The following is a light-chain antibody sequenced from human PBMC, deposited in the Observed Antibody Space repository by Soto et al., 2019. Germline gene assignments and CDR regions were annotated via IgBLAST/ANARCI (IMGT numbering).Light chain of an antibody. J-gene: IGLJ1*01. CDR1: SGHSSYA. CDR3: SSYTNINTRACV. CDR2: LTSDGSH. Sequence: QLVLTQSPSASASLGASVKLTCTLSSGHSSYAIAWHQQQPEKGPRYLMKLTSDGSHSKGDGIPDRFSGSSSGAERYLTISSLQSEDEADYYCSSYTNINTRACVFGTGTKVTVL. V-gene: IGLV4-69*01.